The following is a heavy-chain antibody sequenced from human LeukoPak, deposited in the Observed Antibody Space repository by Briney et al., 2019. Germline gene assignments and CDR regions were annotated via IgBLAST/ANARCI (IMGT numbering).Heavy chain of an antibody. D-gene: IGHD6-19*01. CDR2: IKEDGSVK. CDR3: ARGAGSGWSY. J-gene: IGHJ4*02. V-gene: IGHV3-7*02. Sequence: GGSLRLSCAASGFTFSRYWMSWVRQAPGKGLEWVANIKEDGSVKYYVESVKGRFTISRDNAKNSLYLQMNSLRAEDTAVYYCARGAGSGWSYWGRGIQVTVSS. CDR1: GFTFSRYW.